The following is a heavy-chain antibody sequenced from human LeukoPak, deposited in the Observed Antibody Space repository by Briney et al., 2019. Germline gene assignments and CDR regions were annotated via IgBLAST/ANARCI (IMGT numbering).Heavy chain of an antibody. CDR3: ARPYGSGTKGYFDL. CDR2: IYYSGST. CDR1: GGSISGYY. V-gene: IGHV4-59*01. Sequence: SETLSLTCTVSGGSISGYYWSWIRQPPGKGLEWIGYIYYSGSTNYNPSLKSRVTISVDTSKNQFSLKLSSVTAADTAVYYCARPYGSGTKGYFDLWGRGTLVTVSS. J-gene: IGHJ2*01. D-gene: IGHD3-10*01.